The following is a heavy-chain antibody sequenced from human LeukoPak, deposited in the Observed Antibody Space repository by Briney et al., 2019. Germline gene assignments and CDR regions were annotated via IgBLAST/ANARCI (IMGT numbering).Heavy chain of an antibody. CDR2: ISSSSTI. J-gene: IGHJ4*02. Sequence: GGSLRLSCAASGFTFSSYSMNWVRQAPGKGLEWVSYISSSSTIYYADSVKGRFTISRDNAKNSLYLQMNGLRAEDTAVYYCARSHPDYGDYGYWGQGTLVTVSS. V-gene: IGHV3-48*01. D-gene: IGHD4-17*01. CDR3: ARSHPDYGDYGY. CDR1: GFTFSSYS.